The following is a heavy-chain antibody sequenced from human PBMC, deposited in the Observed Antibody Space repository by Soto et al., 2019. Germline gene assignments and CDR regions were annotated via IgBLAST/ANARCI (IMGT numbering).Heavy chain of an antibody. CDR3: ARVPVMITFGVLTRYYFDY. J-gene: IGHJ4*02. CDR1: GFTFSSYW. D-gene: IGHD3-16*01. V-gene: IGHV3-7*01. CDR2: IKQDGSEK. Sequence: GGSLRLSCAASGFTFSSYWMSWVRQAPGKELEWVANIKQDGSEKYYVDSVKGRFTISRDNAKNSLYLQMNSLRAEDTAVYYCARVPVMITFGVLTRYYFDYWGQGTLVTVSS.